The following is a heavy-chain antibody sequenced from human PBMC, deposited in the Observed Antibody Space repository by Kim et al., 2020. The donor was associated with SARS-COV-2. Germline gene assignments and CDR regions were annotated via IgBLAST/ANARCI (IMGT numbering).Heavy chain of an antibody. Sequence: GGSLRLSCAISGITVSNFAMYWVRQAPGKGLEFVSALSDNESYTYYADSVRGRFTMFRDNFRNTLSLQMSSVRNEDTAVYHCVKAAYCTSTTWGCYLEKWGQGTLVTVSS. D-gene: IGHD2-2*01. CDR3: VKAAYCTSTTWGCYLEK. V-gene: IGHV3-64D*06. CDR1: GITVSNFA. J-gene: IGHJ4*02. CDR2: LSDNESYT.